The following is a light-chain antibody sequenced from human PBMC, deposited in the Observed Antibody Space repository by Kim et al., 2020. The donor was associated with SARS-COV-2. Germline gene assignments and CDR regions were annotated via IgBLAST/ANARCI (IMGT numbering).Light chain of an antibody. CDR2: DAS. CDR3: QQRGN. Sequence: ATLSLSPGQGATLSCRASQSVATYLAWYQQRPDQAPRLLIYDASKRATGIPARFRGSGSGTDFTLTIGTLEPEDSAVYYCQQRGNFGQGTRLEIK. J-gene: IGKJ5*01. CDR1: QSVATY. V-gene: IGKV3-11*01.